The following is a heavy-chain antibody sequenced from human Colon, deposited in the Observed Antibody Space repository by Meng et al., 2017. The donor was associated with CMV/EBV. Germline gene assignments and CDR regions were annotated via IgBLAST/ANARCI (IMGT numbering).Heavy chain of an antibody. Sequence: FTSYDINWVRKATGKGLEWMGWMNPNSGNTGYAQKFQGRVTMTRNTSINTAYMELSSLNFEDTAVYYCARFFPYCSADNCYPYFDFWGQGTLVTVSS. J-gene: IGHJ4*02. D-gene: IGHD2-15*01. V-gene: IGHV1-8*01. CDR1: FTSYD. CDR3: ARFFPYCSADNCYPYFDF. CDR2: MNPNSGNT.